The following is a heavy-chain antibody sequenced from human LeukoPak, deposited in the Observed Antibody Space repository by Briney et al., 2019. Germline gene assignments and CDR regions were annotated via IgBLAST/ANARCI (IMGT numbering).Heavy chain of an antibody. CDR2: IKQDGSEK. CDR1: GFTFSSYW. D-gene: IGHD6-13*01. V-gene: IGHV3-7*01. J-gene: IGHJ4*02. CDR3: ARDKQQLDRFFDY. Sequence: GGSLRLSCAASGFTFSSYWMSWVRQAPGKGLEWVANIKQDGSEKYYVDSVKGRFTISRDNAKNSLYLQMNSLRAEDTAVYYCARDKQQLDRFFDYWGQGTLVTVSS.